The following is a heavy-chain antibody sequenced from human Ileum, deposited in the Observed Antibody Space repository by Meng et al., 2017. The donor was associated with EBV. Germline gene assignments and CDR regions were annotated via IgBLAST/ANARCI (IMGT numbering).Heavy chain of an antibody. V-gene: IGHV4-4*02. CDR3: AKNGEKYFEY. J-gene: IGHJ4*02. Sequence: QVQLQGSGPGLGNPSGTLAPTFAVSGGSSSVINWWSWVRQSPEKGLEWIGEMSDSGITHYNPSLKSRVTISADKSNNQFSLKLTSVTSADTAVYFCAKNGEKYFEYWGQGTLVTVSS. CDR1: GGSSSVINW. CDR2: MSDSGIT.